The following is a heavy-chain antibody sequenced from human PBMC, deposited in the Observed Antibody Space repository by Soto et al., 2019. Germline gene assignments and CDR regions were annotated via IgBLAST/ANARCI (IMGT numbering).Heavy chain of an antibody. D-gene: IGHD1-7*01. Sequence: QVQLVQSGAEVKKPGASVKVSCKASGYTFTSYYMHWVRQAPGQGLEWMGIINPSGGSTSYAQKCQGRVTMTRDTSTSTVYMELSSLRSEDTAVYYCARYRELELRPFIYYYYYGMDVWGQGTTVTVSS. J-gene: IGHJ6*02. V-gene: IGHV1-46*01. CDR3: ARYRELELRPFIYYYYYGMDV. CDR1: GYTFTSYY. CDR2: INPSGGST.